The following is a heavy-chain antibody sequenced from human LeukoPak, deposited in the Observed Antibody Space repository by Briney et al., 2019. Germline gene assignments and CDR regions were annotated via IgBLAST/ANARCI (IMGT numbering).Heavy chain of an antibody. CDR1: GVTFTRFW. D-gene: IGHD1-26*01. J-gene: IGHJ4*02. V-gene: IGHV3-7*01. CDR2: IKEDGTEK. CDR3: VRGGWELDY. Sequence: GGSLRLFCAASGVTFTRFWMAWVRQAPGMGLQWVAHIKEDGTEKYYLDSVRGRFTIAKDDANNLLFLQMNSLTAEDTALYYCVRGGWELDYWGLGAPVTVSS.